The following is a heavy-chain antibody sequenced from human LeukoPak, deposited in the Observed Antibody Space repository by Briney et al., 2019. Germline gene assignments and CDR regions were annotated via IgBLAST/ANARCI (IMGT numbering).Heavy chain of an antibody. J-gene: IGHJ6*02. CDR3: ARERSGDYDFWSGYYLRSDGMDV. D-gene: IGHD3-3*01. V-gene: IGHV3-21*01. CDR2: ISSSSSYI. Sequence: PGGSLRLSCAASGFIFRSYCMPCVRSYCIHCVRQAPGKGLEWVSSISSSSSYIYYADSVKGRFTISRDNAKNSLYLQMNSLRAEDAAVYYCARERSGDYDFWSGYYLRSDGMDVWGQGTTVTVSS. CDR1: GFIFRSYC.